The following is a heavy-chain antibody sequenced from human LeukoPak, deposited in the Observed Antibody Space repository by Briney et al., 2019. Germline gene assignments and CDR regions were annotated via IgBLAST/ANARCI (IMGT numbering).Heavy chain of an antibody. CDR2: IYPGDSDT. J-gene: IGHJ3*02. D-gene: IGHD6-13*01. V-gene: IGHV5-51*01. CDR3: ARCEAEAGTPLDAFDI. CDR1: GYSFTNYW. Sequence: GESLKISCKGSGYSFTNYWIAWVRQMPGKGLEWMGIIYPGDSDTRYSPSFRDQVTISADKSISTAYLQWSSLKASDTAIYYCARCEAEAGTPLDAFDIWGQGTMVTVSS.